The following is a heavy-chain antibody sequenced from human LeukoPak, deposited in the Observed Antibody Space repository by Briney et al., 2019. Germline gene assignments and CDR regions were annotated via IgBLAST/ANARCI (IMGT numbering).Heavy chain of an antibody. CDR3: AKDKVVGATLLKGIFDY. CDR2: IRYDRSNK. J-gene: IGHJ4*02. D-gene: IGHD1-26*01. CDR1: GFTFSSYG. V-gene: IGHV3-30*02. Sequence: GGSLRLSCAASGFTFSSYGMHWVRQAPGKGLEWVAFIRYDRSNKYYADSVKGRFTISRDNSKNTLYLQMNSLRAEDTAVYYCAKDKVVGATLLKGIFDYWGQGTLVTVSS.